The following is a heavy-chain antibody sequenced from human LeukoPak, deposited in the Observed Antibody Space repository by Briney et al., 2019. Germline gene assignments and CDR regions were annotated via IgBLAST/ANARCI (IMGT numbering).Heavy chain of an antibody. V-gene: IGHV4-34*01. CDR1: GGSFSGYY. J-gene: IGHJ4*02. Sequence: PSETLSLTCAVYGGSFSGYYWSWIRQPPGKGLEWIGEINHSGSTNYNPSLKSRVTISVDTSKNQFSLKLSSVTAADTAVYYCARLRYDYGDYYFDYWGQGTLVTVSS. CDR3: ARLRYDYGDYYFDY. CDR2: INHSGST. D-gene: IGHD4-17*01.